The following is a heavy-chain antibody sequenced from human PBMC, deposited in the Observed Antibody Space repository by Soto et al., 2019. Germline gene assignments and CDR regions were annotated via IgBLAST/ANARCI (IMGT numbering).Heavy chain of an antibody. V-gene: IGHV4-30-2*01. J-gene: IGHJ5*02. CDR3: DRVPDR. CDR1: GGSISSGGYS. CDR2: IYHSGST. Sequence: QLQLQESGSGLVKPSQTLSLTCAVSGGSISSGGYSWNWIRQPPGKGLEWIGYIYHSGSTYYNPSLKSRVSRSVDRSKNQCSLKLSSVTAAETAVYSCDRVPDRWGQGTLVTVSS.